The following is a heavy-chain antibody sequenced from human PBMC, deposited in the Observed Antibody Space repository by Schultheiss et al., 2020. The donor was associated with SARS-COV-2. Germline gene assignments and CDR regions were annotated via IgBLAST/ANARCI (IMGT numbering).Heavy chain of an antibody. CDR3: ARNRYSSGWYGGDAFDI. CDR2: IYYSGST. J-gene: IGHJ3*02. CDR1: GGSISSGGYY. V-gene: IGHV4-31*03. Sequence: SETLSLTCTVSGGSISSGGYYWSWIRQHPGKGLEWIGYIYYSGSTYYNPSLKSRVTISVDTSKNQFYLKLSSVTAADTAVYYCARNRYSSGWYGGDAFDIWGQGTMVTVSS. D-gene: IGHD6-19*01.